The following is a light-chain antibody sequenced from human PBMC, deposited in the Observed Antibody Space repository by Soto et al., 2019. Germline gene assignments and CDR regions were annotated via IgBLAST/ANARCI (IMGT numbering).Light chain of an antibody. Sequence: EIVMTQSPVTLSVSLGESATLSCRASQSVNSNLAWYQQKPGQPPRLLIYGASTRAAGTPARFSGAGSGTEFTLTISSRQSEDFALYDCQQVISCPPLTFGGGTKVEIK. CDR1: QSVNSN. V-gene: IGKV3-15*01. CDR2: GAS. CDR3: QQVISCPPLT. J-gene: IGKJ4*01.